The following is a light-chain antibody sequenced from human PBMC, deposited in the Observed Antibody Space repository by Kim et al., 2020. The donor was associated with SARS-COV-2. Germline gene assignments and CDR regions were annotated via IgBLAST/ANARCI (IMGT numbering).Light chain of an antibody. CDR1: QGINNS. CDR3: QQYSSSPL. J-gene: IGKJ2*01. CDR2: AAS. Sequence: LSASVGDRVTITCRASQGINNSLAWYQQKAGKAPKLLLYAASRLESGVPSRFSGSGYGTDFTLTISSLQPEDFATYYCQQYSSSPLFGQGTKLEI. V-gene: IGKV1-NL1*01.